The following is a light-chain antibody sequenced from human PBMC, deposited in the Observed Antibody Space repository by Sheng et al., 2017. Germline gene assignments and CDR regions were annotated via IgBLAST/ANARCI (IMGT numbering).Light chain of an antibody. CDR2: DAS. J-gene: IGKJ3*01. Sequence: DIQMTQSPPSLSASVGDRVTIACQASQDIRNYLNWYQQKPGKAPELLIYDASNLETGVPSRFSGSGYGTEFTFTISSLQSEDIATYYCQQYDDLPPGFTFGPGTKVDIK. CDR3: QQYDDLPPGFT. V-gene: IGKV1-33*01. CDR1: QDIRNY.